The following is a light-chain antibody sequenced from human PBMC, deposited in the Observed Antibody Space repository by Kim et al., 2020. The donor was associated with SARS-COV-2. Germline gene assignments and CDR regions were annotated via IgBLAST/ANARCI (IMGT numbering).Light chain of an antibody. CDR3: NSRDTTGYHVV. Sequence: SSELTQDPAVSVALGQTVTITCRGDSLKTSYAGWSQQKAGEAPVLVIYDKNSRPSGVPDRFSGSSSGNTASLTITGAQAEDEADYYCNSRDTTGYHVVFGGGTQLTV. CDR1: SLKTSY. V-gene: IGLV3-19*01. J-gene: IGLJ2*01. CDR2: DKN.